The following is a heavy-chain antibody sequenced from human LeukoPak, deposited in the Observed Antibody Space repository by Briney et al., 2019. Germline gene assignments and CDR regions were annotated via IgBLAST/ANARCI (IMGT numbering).Heavy chain of an antibody. Sequence: GRSLRLSCAASGFTFDDYAMHWVRQAPGNGLEWVSGVSWNSGSIGYADSVKGRFTISRDNAKNSLYLQMNSLRAEDMALYYCAKGLSSGWLDWFDPWGQGTLVTVSS. CDR2: VSWNSGSI. V-gene: IGHV3-9*03. CDR1: GFTFDDYA. J-gene: IGHJ5*02. D-gene: IGHD6-19*01. CDR3: AKGLSSGWLDWFDP.